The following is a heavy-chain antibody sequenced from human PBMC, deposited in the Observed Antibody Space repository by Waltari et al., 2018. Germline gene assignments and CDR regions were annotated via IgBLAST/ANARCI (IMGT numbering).Heavy chain of an antibody. Sequence: QVQLQASGPGLVKPSETLSLTCTVSGGSISRYYWSWIRQPPGKGLEWIGYIYYSGSTNYNPSLKSRVTISVDTSKNQFSLKLSSVTAADTAVYYCARYYYDSSGYGLDVWGKGTTVTVSS. CDR2: IYYSGST. CDR1: GGSISRYY. V-gene: IGHV4-59*01. D-gene: IGHD3-22*01. J-gene: IGHJ6*04. CDR3: ARYYYDSSGYGLDV.